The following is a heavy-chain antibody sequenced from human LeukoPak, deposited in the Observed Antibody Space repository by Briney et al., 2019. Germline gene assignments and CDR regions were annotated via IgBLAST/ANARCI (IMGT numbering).Heavy chain of an antibody. Sequence: PGGSLRLSCAASGFTFSSYSMNWVRQAPGKGLEWVSSISNSSSYKYYADSVKGRFTISRDNAKNSLYLQMNSLRAEDTAVYYCARELPYYFDYWGQGTLVTVSS. CDR3: ARELPYYFDY. D-gene: IGHD1-26*01. CDR2: ISNSSSYK. V-gene: IGHV3-21*01. CDR1: GFTFSSYS. J-gene: IGHJ4*02.